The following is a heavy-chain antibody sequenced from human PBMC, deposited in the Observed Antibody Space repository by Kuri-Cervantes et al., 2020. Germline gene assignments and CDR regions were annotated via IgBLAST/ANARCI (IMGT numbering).Heavy chain of an antibody. CDR1: GGSISSSNW. V-gene: IGHV4-4*02. D-gene: IGHD6-19*01. CDR3: ARDGAGNYYYYYGMDV. CDR2: IYHSGST. Sequence: SETLSLTCAVSGGSISSSNWWSWVRQPPGKGLEWIGEIYHSGSTNYNPSLKSRVTISVDKSKNQFSLKLSSVTAADTAVYYCARDGAGNYYYYYGMDVWGQGTTVTVSS. J-gene: IGHJ6*02.